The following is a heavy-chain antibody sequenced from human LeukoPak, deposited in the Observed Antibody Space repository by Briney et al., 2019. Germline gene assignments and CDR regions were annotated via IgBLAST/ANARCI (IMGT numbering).Heavy chain of an antibody. CDR3: AREAYYYGSGSYYNVPFWYFDL. V-gene: IGHV4-34*01. Sequence: PSETLSPTCAVYGGSFSGYYWSWIRQPPGKGLEWIGEINHSGSTNYNPSLKSRVTISVDTSKSQFSLKLSSVTAADTAVYYCAREAYYYGSGSYYNVPFWYFDLWGRGTLVTVSS. D-gene: IGHD3-10*01. CDR2: INHSGST. J-gene: IGHJ2*01. CDR1: GGSFSGYY.